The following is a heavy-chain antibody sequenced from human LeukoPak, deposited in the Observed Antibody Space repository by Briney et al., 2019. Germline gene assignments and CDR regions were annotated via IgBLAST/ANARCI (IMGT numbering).Heavy chain of an antibody. J-gene: IGHJ4*02. V-gene: IGHV3-30*02. Sequence: PGGSLRLSCAASGFTFSSYGMHWVRQAPGKGLEWAAFIRYDGSNKYYADSVKGRFTISRDNSKNTLYLQMNSLRAEDTAVYYCAKDSEYVRLLLDYWGQGTLVTVSS. D-gene: IGHD3-22*01. CDR1: GFTFSSYG. CDR3: AKDSEYVRLLLDY. CDR2: IRYDGSNK.